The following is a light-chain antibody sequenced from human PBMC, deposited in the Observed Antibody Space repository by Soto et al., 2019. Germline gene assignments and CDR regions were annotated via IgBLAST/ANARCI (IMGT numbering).Light chain of an antibody. CDR3: SSYTSTSTVV. CDR2: EVT. CDR1: SSDVGRYNY. J-gene: IGLJ2*01. Sequence: QSALTQPASVSGSPGQSITISCTGTSSDVGRYNYVSWYQQHPAKAPKLMIYEVTHRPSGVSNRFSGSKSANTASLTISGLQAEDEADYYCSSYTSTSTVVFGGGTKLTVL. V-gene: IGLV2-14*01.